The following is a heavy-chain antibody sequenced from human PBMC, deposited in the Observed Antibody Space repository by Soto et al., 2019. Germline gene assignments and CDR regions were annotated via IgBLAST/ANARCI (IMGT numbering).Heavy chain of an antibody. CDR2: IYYSGST. CDR1: GGSISSSSYY. J-gene: IGHJ6*02. V-gene: IGHV4-39*01. CDR3: ASGIAAAGPYYYYGMDV. Sequence: QLQLQESGPGLVKPSETLSLTCTVSGGSISSSSYYWGWIRQPPGKGLEWIGSIYYSGSTYYNPSLKSRVTISVDTSKNQFSLKLSSVTAADTAVYYCASGIAAAGPYYYYGMDVWGQGTTVTVSS. D-gene: IGHD6-13*01.